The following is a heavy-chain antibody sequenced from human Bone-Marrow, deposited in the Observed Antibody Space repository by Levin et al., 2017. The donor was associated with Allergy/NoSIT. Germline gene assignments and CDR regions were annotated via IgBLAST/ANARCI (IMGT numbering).Heavy chain of an antibody. CDR1: GFTFSSYS. CDR2: ISSSSSYI. Sequence: GGSLRLSCAASGFTFSSYSMNWVRQAPGKGLEWVSSISSSSSYIYYADSVKGRFTISRDNAKNSLYLQMNSLRAEDTAVYYCARDHVVATVTTLPRYYYYYGMDVWGQGTTVTVSS. D-gene: IGHD4-17*01. CDR3: ARDHVVATVTTLPRYYYYYGMDV. J-gene: IGHJ6*02. V-gene: IGHV3-21*01.